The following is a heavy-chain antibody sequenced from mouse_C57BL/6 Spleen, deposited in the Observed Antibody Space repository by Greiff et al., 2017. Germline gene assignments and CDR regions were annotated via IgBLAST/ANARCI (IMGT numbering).Heavy chain of an antibody. CDR1: GFTFSDYY. CDR3: ARDQYYYGSSYDAMDY. V-gene: IGHV5-16*01. Sequence: EVMLVESEGGLVQPGSSMKLSCTASGFTFSDYYMAWVRQVPEKGLEWVANINYDGSSTYYLDSLKSRFIISRDNAKNILYLQMSSLKSEDTATYYCARDQYYYGSSYDAMDYWGQGTSVTVSS. CDR2: INYDGSST. J-gene: IGHJ4*01. D-gene: IGHD1-1*01.